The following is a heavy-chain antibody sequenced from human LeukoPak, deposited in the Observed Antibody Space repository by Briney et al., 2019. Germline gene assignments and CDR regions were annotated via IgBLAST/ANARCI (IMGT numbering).Heavy chain of an antibody. J-gene: IGHJ4*02. D-gene: IGHD4-17*01. CDR2: ITSSSSYT. CDR1: GFTFSSYT. CDR3: ARDYGEGGYYFDY. V-gene: IGHV3-21*01. Sequence: GGSLRLSCAASGFTFSSYTMNWVRQAPGKGLEWVSSITSSSSYTYYADSVKGRFTISRDNAKNSLYLQMNSLRAEDTAVYYCARDYGEGGYYFDYWGQGTLVTVSS.